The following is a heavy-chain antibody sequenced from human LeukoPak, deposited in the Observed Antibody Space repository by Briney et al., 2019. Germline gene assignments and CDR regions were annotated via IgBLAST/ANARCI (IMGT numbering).Heavy chain of an antibody. CDR2: IKQDGSEK. CDR3: AGTRYCSTNCYDFDY. J-gene: IGHJ4*02. V-gene: IGHV3-7*01. D-gene: IGHD2-2*01. Sequence: GGSLRLSCAASGFPFRNYWMTWVRQAPGKGLEWVANIKQDGSEKYYVDSVRGRFTISRDNAKNSLYLQMSSLTAEDTAIYYCAGTRYCSTNCYDFDYWGQGTLVSVSS. CDR1: GFPFRNYW.